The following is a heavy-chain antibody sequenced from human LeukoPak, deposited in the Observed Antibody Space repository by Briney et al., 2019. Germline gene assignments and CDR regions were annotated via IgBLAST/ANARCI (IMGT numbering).Heavy chain of an antibody. CDR2: MYYNGGP. CDR3: ARADSSGYSIFGY. CDR1: GGSISGYS. J-gene: IGHJ4*02. V-gene: IGHV4-59*01. Sequence: SETLSLTCTVSGGSISGYSWSWIRQPPGKGLEWIGYMYYNGGPTYNPSLESRVTISADTSKNQLSLKLPSVTAADTAVYYCARADSSGYSIFGYWGQGTLVTVSS. D-gene: IGHD3-22*01.